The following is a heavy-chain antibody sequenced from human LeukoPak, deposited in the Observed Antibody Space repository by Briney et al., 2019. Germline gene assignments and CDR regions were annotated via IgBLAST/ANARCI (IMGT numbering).Heavy chain of an antibody. CDR1: GFTFSSYG. CDR3: ARDRRFIGYCSGGSCYSSSDY. V-gene: IGHV3-30*03. D-gene: IGHD2-15*01. CDR2: ISYDGSNK. Sequence: GRSLRLSCAASGFTFSSYGMHWVRQAPGKGLEWVAVISYDGSNKYYADSVKGRFTISRDNSKNTLYLQMNSLRAEDTAVYYCARDRRFIGYCSGGSCYSSSDYWGQGTLVTVSS. J-gene: IGHJ4*02.